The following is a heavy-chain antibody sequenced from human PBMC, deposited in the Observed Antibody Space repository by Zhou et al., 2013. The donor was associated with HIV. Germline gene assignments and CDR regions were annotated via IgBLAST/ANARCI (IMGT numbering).Heavy chain of an antibody. V-gene: IGHV1-18*01. J-gene: IGHJ3*02. Sequence: QVQLVQSGAEVKKPGSSVKVSCKASGGTFSSYAISWVRQAPGQGLEWMGWISAYNGNTNYAQKLQGRVTMTTDTSTSTVYMELRSLRSDDTAMYYCARTQYSSAWYGAAFDIWGQGTMVTVSS. CDR2: ISAYNGNT. CDR1: GGTFSSYA. CDR3: ARTQYSSAWYGAAFDI. D-gene: IGHD6-13*01.